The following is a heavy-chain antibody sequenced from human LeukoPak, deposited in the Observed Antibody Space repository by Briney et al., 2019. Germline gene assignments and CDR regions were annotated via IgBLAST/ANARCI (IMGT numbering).Heavy chain of an antibody. CDR2: ISYDGSNK. J-gene: IGHJ4*02. Sequence: GGSLRLSCAASGFTFSSYAMHWVRQAPGKGLEWVAVISYDGSNKYYADSVKGRFTISRDNSKNTLYLQMNSLRAEDTAVYYCARDPSAINDGDYEIGYFDYWGQGTLVTVSS. V-gene: IGHV3-30-3*01. CDR1: GFTFSSYA. CDR3: ARDPSAINDGDYEIGYFDY. D-gene: IGHD4-17*01.